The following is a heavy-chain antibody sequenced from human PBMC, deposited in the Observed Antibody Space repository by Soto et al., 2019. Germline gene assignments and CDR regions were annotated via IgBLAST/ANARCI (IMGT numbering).Heavy chain of an antibody. J-gene: IGHJ5*02. V-gene: IGHV3-53*02. CDR3: GRALPVAKGGFDP. CDR2: IYTAGGT. Sequence: EVQLVETGGGLIQPGGSLRLSCAASGFTVSNTYMTWVRQPPGKGLECVSVIYTAGGTNYADSVQGRFIISRDNSKNSLYLEMNSRRAEDTALYYCGRALPVAKGGFDPGGEGTLVTVSS. D-gene: IGHD2-2*01. CDR1: GFTVSNTY.